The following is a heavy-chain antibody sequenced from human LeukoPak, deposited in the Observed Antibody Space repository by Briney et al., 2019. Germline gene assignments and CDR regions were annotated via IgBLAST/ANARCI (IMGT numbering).Heavy chain of an antibody. Sequence: GGSRRLSCAASGFTFSSYGMHWVRQAPGKGLEWVAVIWYDGSNKYYADSVKGRFTISRDNSNNTLYLQMNSLRAEDTAVYYCARAAYKKYSSGWYFLDYWGQGTLVSVSS. CDR1: GFTFSSYG. CDR3: ARAAYKKYSSGWYFLDY. CDR2: IWYDGSNK. D-gene: IGHD6-19*01. J-gene: IGHJ4*02. V-gene: IGHV3-33*01.